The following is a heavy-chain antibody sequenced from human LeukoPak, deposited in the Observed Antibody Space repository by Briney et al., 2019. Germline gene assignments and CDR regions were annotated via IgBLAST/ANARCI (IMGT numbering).Heavy chain of an antibody. CDR1: GYTFTGYY. CDR3: ARSILTPYYYGSYALDI. J-gene: IGHJ3*02. Sequence: ASVKVSCKASGYTFTGYYMHWVRQAPGQGLEWMGWINPNSGGTNYAQKFQGRVTMTRDTSISTAYMELSRLRSDDTAVYYCARSILTPYYYGSYALDIWGQGTMVTVSS. V-gene: IGHV1-2*02. D-gene: IGHD3-10*01. CDR2: INPNSGGT.